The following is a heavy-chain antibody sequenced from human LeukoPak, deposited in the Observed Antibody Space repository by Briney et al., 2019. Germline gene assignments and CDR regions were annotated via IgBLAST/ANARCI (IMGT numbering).Heavy chain of an antibody. V-gene: IGHV1-69*05. CDR3: ARGIRRSITIFGVVYYYYMDV. D-gene: IGHD3-3*01. CDR2: IIPIFGPA. CDR1: GGTFSSYA. J-gene: IGHJ6*03. Sequence: GASVKVSCKASGGTFSSYAINWVRQAPGQGLEWMGVIIPIFGPAKYAQKFQGRVTITRNTSISTAYMELSSLRSEDTAVYYCARGIRRSITIFGVVYYYYMDVWGKGTTVTVSS.